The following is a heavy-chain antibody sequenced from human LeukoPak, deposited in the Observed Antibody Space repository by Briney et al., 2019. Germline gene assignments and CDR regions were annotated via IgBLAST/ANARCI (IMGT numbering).Heavy chain of an antibody. D-gene: IGHD3-9*01. V-gene: IGHV4-39*01. J-gene: IGHJ4*02. Sequence: SETLSLTCTVSLGSISSSTYYWVWIRQPPGKGLEWIGTIYYSGSTSYNPSLKSRVTISVDTSKNQFSLKLSSVPAADTAVYYCARQNYDILTGYYAVDYWGQGTLVAVSS. CDR2: IYYSGST. CDR3: ARQNYDILTGYYAVDY. CDR1: LGSISSSTYY.